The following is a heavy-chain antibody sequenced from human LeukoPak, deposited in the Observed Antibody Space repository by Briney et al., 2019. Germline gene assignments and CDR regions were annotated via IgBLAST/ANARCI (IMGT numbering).Heavy chain of an antibody. Sequence: SETLSLTCAVYIGXFSGYYCSWIRQPPGKGLEWIGEINHSGSTNYNPSLKSRVTISVDTSKNQFSLKLSSVTAADTAVYYCVRAFGGNSDYWGQGTLVTVSS. V-gene: IGHV4-34*01. D-gene: IGHD2-21*01. J-gene: IGHJ4*02. CDR3: VRAFGGNSDY. CDR1: IGXFSGYY. CDR2: INHSGST.